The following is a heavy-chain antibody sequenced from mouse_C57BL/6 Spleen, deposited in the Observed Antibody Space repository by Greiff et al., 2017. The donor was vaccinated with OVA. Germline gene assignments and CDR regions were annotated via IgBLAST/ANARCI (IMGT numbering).Heavy chain of an antibody. CDR1: GFTFSDYY. J-gene: IGHJ4*01. CDR2: INYDGSST. V-gene: IGHV5-16*01. D-gene: IGHD2-4*01. CDR3: ARSYDYPTMDY. Sequence: EVHLVESEGGLVQPGSSMKLSCTASGFTFSDYYMAWVRQVPEKGLEWVANINYDGSSTYYLDSLKSRFIISRDNAKNILYLQMSSLKSEDTATYYCARSYDYPTMDYWGQGTSVTVSS.